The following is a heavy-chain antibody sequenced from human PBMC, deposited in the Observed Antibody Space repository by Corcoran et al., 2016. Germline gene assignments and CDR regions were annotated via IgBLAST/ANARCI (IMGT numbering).Heavy chain of an antibody. CDR1: GYTFTSYY. D-gene: IGHD3-3*01. J-gene: IGHJ4*02. CDR2: INPSGGNT. CDR3: SRRPRVAMTLDY. Sequence: SVAAEKKPGASVKDSCKASGYTFTSYYMNWVRQAPGQGLEWMGIINPSGGNTSYTQKFQGRVTMTRDTSTSTGYMELSSPRSEDTAVYYGSRRPRVAMTLDYCGQVTLVTVSS. V-gene: IGHV1-46*01.